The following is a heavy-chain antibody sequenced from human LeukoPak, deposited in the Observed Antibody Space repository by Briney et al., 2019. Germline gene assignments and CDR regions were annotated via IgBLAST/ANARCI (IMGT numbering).Heavy chain of an antibody. J-gene: IGHJ3*02. CDR2: IYYSGST. CDR1: GGSISSYY. CDR3: ARLIYPAAFDI. D-gene: IGHD3-3*02. V-gene: IGHV4-59*01. Sequence: SETLSLTCTVSGGSISSYYWSWIRQPPGKGLEWIGYIYYSGSTNYNPSLKSRVTISVDTSKNQFSLKLSSVTAADTAVYYCARLIYPAAFDIWGQGTIVTVSS.